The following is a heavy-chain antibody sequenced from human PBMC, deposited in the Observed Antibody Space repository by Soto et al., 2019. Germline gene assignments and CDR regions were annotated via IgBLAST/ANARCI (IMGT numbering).Heavy chain of an antibody. CDR3: AHYSGGRAFDI. CDR2: IFYSGPT. Sequence: SETLSLTCTVSGDSITSGVHYWSWIRQLPGKGLEWIGYIFYSGPTYYNPSLKSRVTISVDTSKNQFSLKLNSVTAADTAVYYCAHYSGGRAFDIWGQGTMVTVS. D-gene: IGHD5-18*01. CDR1: GDSITSGVHY. V-gene: IGHV4-31*03. J-gene: IGHJ3*02.